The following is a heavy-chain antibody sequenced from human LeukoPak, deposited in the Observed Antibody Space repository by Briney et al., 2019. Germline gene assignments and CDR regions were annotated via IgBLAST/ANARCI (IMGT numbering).Heavy chain of an antibody. J-gene: IGHJ6*03. CDR1: GFTFSNYL. Sequence: GGSLRLSCAGSGFTFSNYLMRWVRQAPGKGLEWVANIKLNGSVNYNVDSVKGRFTISRDNAQTSLYLHMNSLRAEDTAVYYCASHYASGSYSGYHYYMDVWGKGTTVTVSS. CDR2: IKLNGSVN. D-gene: IGHD3-10*01. CDR3: ASHYASGSYSGYHYYMDV. V-gene: IGHV3-7*01.